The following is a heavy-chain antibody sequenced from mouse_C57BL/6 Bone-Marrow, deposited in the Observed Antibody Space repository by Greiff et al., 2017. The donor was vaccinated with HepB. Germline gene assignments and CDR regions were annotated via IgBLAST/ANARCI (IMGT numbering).Heavy chain of an antibody. D-gene: IGHD1-1*01. V-gene: IGHV1-85*01. CDR3: ARDFYYGSSYGDYFDY. CDR2: IYPRDGST. Sequence: QVQLQQSGPELVKPGASVKLSCKASGYTFTSYDINWVKQRPGQGLEWIGWIYPRDGSTKYNEKFKGKATLTVDTSSSTAYMELHSLTAEDSAVYFCARDFYYGSSYGDYFDYWGQGTTLTVSS. J-gene: IGHJ2*01. CDR1: GYTFTSYD.